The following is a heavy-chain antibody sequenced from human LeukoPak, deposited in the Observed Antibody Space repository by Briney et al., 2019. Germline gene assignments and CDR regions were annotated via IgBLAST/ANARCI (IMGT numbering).Heavy chain of an antibody. Sequence: GASVKVSCRASGYTFIAYYMHWVRQAPGQGLEWMGCINPNSGDTNYAQKFQGRITMTRDTSISTAYMELRRLRSDDTALYYCTRVGILWLQSPDFDYWGRGTLVTVSS. CDR1: GYTFIAYY. D-gene: IGHD5-24*01. V-gene: IGHV1-2*02. J-gene: IGHJ4*02. CDR2: INPNSGDT. CDR3: TRVGILWLQSPDFDY.